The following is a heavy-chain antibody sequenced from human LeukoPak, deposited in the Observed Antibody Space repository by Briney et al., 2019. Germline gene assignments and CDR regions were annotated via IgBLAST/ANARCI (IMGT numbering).Heavy chain of an antibody. CDR3: ARGCSSTSCYRGYYYGMDV. CDR1: GFTFSSYE. J-gene: IGHJ6*02. CDR2: ISSSGSTI. V-gene: IGHV3-48*03. D-gene: IGHD2-2*02. Sequence: PGGSLRLSCAASGFTFSSYEMNWVRQAPGKGLELVSYISSSGSTIYYADSVKGRFTISRDNAKNSLYLQMNSLRAEDTAVYYCARGCSSTSCYRGYYYGMDVWGQGTTVTVSS.